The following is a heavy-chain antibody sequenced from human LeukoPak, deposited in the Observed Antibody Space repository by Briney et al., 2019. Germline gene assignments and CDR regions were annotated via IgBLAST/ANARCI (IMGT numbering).Heavy chain of an antibody. V-gene: IGHV1-46*01. Sequence: APVKVSCKAFGYTFTSYFMYWVRQAPGQGLEWMGLINPRGGTTSYAQKFQGRITMTRDTSTSTVYMELSSLRSEDTAVYYCARLERRRDYWGQGTLVTVSS. CDR2: INPRGGTT. CDR1: GYTFTSYF. J-gene: IGHJ4*02. CDR3: ARLERRRDY. D-gene: IGHD5-24*01.